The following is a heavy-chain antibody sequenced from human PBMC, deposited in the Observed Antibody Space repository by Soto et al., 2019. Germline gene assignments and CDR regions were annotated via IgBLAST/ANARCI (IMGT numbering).Heavy chain of an antibody. D-gene: IGHD4-17*01. Sequence: QVQLQESGPGLVKPSETLSLTCTVSGGSISRNYWSWIRQPPGKGLEWIGYIYYSGSTNYNPSLKSRVTISVDTSKNQFSLKLSSVTAADTALYYCARLPWADYGGIFDPWGQGTLVTVSS. CDR1: GGSISRNY. CDR2: IYYSGST. CDR3: ARLPWADYGGIFDP. V-gene: IGHV4-59*01. J-gene: IGHJ5*02.